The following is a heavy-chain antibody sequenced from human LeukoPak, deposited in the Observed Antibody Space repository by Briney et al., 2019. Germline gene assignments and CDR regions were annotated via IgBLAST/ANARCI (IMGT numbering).Heavy chain of an antibody. D-gene: IGHD6-19*01. CDR2: IKRDGSEK. Sequence: GGSLRLSCAASGFTFNSYWMNWVRQAPGKGLEWVANIKRDGSEKYYVDSVKGRFTISRDNAKNSLDLQMNSLRVEDTAVYYCARLGPASSGWPESFDYWGQGALVTVSS. J-gene: IGHJ4*02. CDR1: GFTFNSYW. V-gene: IGHV3-7*03. CDR3: ARLGPASSGWPESFDY.